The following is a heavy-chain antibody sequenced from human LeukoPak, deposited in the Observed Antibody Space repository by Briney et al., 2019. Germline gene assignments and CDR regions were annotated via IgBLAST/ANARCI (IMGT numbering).Heavy chain of an antibody. J-gene: IGHJ4*02. CDR2: IRYDGSNT. V-gene: IGHV3-30*02. Sequence: GGSLRLSCAASGFTLNNYGMHWVRQAPGKGLEWVAFIRYDGSNTYYADSVKGRFTISRDNSKNTLYLHMNRLRAEDTAVYYCAKDPNRYDSSIYYCAYWGQGTPVTVSS. CDR3: AKDPNRYDSSIYYCAY. D-gene: IGHD3-22*01. CDR1: GFTLNNYG.